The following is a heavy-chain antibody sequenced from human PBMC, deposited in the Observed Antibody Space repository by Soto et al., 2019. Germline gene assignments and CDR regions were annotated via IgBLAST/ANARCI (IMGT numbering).Heavy chain of an antibody. V-gene: IGHV3-33*08. Sequence: QVQLVESGGGVVQPGGSLRLSCTTSGFTFNTYGMYWVRQAPGKGLEWVAIIWYDGSNKYYGDSVKGRFTISRDNSKNTRYLQMNSLGAEDTALYYCARGDCTGAYCYSWTFNYGVDVW. CDR3: ARGDCTGAYCYSWTFNYGVDV. J-gene: IGHJ6*01. D-gene: IGHD2-15*01. CDR1: GFTFNTYG. CDR2: IWYDGSNK.